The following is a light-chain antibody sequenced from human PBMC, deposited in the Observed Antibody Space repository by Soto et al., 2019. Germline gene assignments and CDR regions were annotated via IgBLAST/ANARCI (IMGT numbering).Light chain of an antibody. Sequence: ELVLTQSPVTLSLSPGERATLSCRASQSVSSSYLAWYQQKPGQAPRLLIYGASSRATGIPDRFSDSGSGTDFTLTISRLEPEDFAVYYCQQYGSSPPELTFGGGTKVDIK. CDR2: GAS. J-gene: IGKJ4*01. CDR3: QQYGSSPPELT. V-gene: IGKV3-20*01. CDR1: QSVSSSY.